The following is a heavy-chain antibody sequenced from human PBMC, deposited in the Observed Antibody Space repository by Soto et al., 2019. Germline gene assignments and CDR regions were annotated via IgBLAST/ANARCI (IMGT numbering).Heavy chain of an antibody. CDR3: ARAKIAAAGTRGWFDP. D-gene: IGHD6-13*01. CDR2: IYTSGST. CDR1: GGSISSYY. J-gene: IGHJ5*02. V-gene: IGHV4-4*07. Sequence: SETLSLTCTVSGGSISSYYWSWIRRPAGKGLEWIGRIYTSGSTNYNPSLKSRVTMSVDTSKNQFSLKLSSVTAADTAVYYCARAKIAAAGTRGWFDPWGQGTLVTVPS.